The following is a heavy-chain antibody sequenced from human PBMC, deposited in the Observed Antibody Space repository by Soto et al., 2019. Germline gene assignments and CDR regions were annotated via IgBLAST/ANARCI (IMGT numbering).Heavy chain of an antibody. CDR1: GFTFSSYG. J-gene: IGHJ4*02. V-gene: IGHV3-33*01. CDR3: ARAMTTVTTFDY. Sequence: RLSCAASGFTFSSYGMHWVRQAPGKGLEWVAVIWYDGSNKYYADSVKGRFTISRDNSKNTLYLQMNSLRAEDTAVYYCARAMTTVTTFDYWGQGTLVTVSS. CDR2: IWYDGSNK. D-gene: IGHD4-17*01.